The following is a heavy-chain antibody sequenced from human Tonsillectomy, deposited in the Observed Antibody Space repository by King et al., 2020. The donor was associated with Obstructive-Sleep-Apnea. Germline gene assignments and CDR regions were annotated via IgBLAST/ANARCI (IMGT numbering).Heavy chain of an antibody. CDR3: GKDKKIWFGGLLSSSPHNYYGMDV. V-gene: IGHV3-9*01. D-gene: IGHD3-10*01. J-gene: IGHJ6*02. CDR2: ISWNSGSI. Sequence: VQLVESGGGLVQPGRSLRLSCAASGFTFDDYAMHWVRQAPGKGLEWVSGISWNSGSIGYADSVKGRFTISRDNAKNSLYLQMNSLRAEDTALYYCGKDKKIWFGGLLSSSPHNYYGMDVWGQGPTVTVFS. CDR1: GFTFDDYA.